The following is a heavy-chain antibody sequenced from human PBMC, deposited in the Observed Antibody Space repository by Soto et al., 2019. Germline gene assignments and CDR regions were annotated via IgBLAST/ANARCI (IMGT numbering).Heavy chain of an antibody. V-gene: IGHV6-1*01. Sequence: SQTLSLTCAISGDSVSSNSAAWNWIRQSPSRGLEWLGRTYYRSKWYNDYAVSVKSRITINPDTSKNQFSLQLNSVTPEDTAVYYCARDYRTYDYIWGSYRSYYYYYMDVWGKGTTVTVSS. CDR3: ARDYRTYDYIWGSYRSYYYYYMDV. J-gene: IGHJ6*03. D-gene: IGHD3-16*02. CDR2: TYYRSKWYN. CDR1: GDSVSSNSAA.